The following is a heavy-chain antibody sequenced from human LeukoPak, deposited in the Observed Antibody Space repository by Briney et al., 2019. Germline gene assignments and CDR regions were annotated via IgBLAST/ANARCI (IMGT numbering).Heavy chain of an antibody. V-gene: IGHV1-8*01. CDR1: GYTFTTYD. Sequence: ASVKVSCKASGYTFTTYDIIWVRQATGQGLEWMGWMNPNSGNTGYAQKFQGRVTMTRDTSISTVYMELSSLRSEDTAVYFCARETTIPPYYFDYWGLGTPVIVSS. CDR3: ARETTIPPYYFDY. D-gene: IGHD3-9*01. J-gene: IGHJ4*02. CDR2: MNPNSGNT.